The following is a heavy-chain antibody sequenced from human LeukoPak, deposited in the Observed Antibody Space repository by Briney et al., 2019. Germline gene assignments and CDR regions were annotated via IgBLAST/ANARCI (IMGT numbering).Heavy chain of an antibody. CDR1: GFTFSSFG. J-gene: IGHJ4*02. CDR2: IRYDGNIK. D-gene: IGHD2-2*01. V-gene: IGHV3-30*02. CDR3: AREIGSIVVVPAALDY. Sequence: GGSLRLSCAASGFTFSSFGMHWVRHAPGKGLEWVAVIRYDGNIKYYADSVKGRFTISRDNSKNTLYLQLNSLRAEETAVYYCAREIGSIVVVPAALDYWGQGTLATVSS.